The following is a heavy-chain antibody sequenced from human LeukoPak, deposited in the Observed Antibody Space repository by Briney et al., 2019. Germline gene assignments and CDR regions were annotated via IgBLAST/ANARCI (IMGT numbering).Heavy chain of an antibody. CDR2: ISGSGGST. Sequence: GGSLRLSCAASGFTFSSYAMSWVRQAPGKGLVWVSAISGSGGSTYYADSVKGRFTISRDNSKNTLYLQMNSLRAEDTAVYYCAKSELGGDRPIDYWGQGTLVTVSS. V-gene: IGHV3-23*01. CDR1: GFTFSSYA. D-gene: IGHD2-21*02. CDR3: AKSELGGDRPIDY. J-gene: IGHJ4*02.